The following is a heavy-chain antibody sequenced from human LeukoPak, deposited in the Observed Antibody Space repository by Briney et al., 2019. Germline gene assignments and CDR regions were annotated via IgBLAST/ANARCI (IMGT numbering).Heavy chain of an antibody. V-gene: IGHV3-21*01. CDR1: GFNFSTYA. D-gene: IGHD5-12*01. Sequence: GGSLRLSCAASGFNFSTYAINWVRQAPGKGLEWVSSISTTSTYIFYADSLKGRFTISRDNAKNSVYLQMNSLRPEDTAVYYCSRDRLGGLDYWGQGTLVTVSS. CDR2: ISTTSTYI. J-gene: IGHJ4*02. CDR3: SRDRLGGLDY.